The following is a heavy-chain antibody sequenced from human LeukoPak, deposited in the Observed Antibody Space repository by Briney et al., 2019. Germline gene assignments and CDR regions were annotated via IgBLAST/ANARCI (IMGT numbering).Heavy chain of an antibody. V-gene: IGHV4-39*07. CDR2: ISYSGRT. J-gene: IGHJ4*02. CDR3: AKSHKGDKLTYYFDY. CDR1: DGSISSNSYY. Sequence: PSEALSLTCTVSDGSISSNSYYWGWIRQPPGKGLEWIGSISYSGRTYYNPSLESRVTISVDASKNQFSLELNSVTAADTAVYYCAKSHKGDKLTYYFDYWGQGTLVTVSS. D-gene: IGHD3-16*01.